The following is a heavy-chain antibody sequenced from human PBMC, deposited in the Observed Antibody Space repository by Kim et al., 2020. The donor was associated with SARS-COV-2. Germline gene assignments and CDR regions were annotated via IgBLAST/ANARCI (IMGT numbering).Heavy chain of an antibody. Sequence: SETLSLTCTVSGGSISSSSYYWGWIRQPPGKGLEWIGTIYYSGSSYYNPSLKSRVIISVDTSKNQLSLKLSSVTAADTAVYYCARTPFGSGYYDGFDYWGQGTLVTVSS. D-gene: IGHD3-22*01. CDR1: GGSISSSSYY. CDR3: ARTPFGSGYYDGFDY. CDR2: IYYSGSS. J-gene: IGHJ4*02. V-gene: IGHV4-39*07.